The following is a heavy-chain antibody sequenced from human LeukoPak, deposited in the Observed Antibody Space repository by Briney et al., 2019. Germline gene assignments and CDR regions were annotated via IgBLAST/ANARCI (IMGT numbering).Heavy chain of an antibody. CDR1: GGSFSGYY. Sequence: PSETLSLTCTVYGGSFSGYYWSWIRQPPGKGLEWIGEINHSGSTNYNPSLKSRVTISVDTSRNQFSLKLSSVTAADTAVYYCARYHSGYDDYWGQGTLVTVSS. V-gene: IGHV4-34*01. CDR3: ARYHSGYDDY. D-gene: IGHD5-12*01. CDR2: INHSGST. J-gene: IGHJ4*02.